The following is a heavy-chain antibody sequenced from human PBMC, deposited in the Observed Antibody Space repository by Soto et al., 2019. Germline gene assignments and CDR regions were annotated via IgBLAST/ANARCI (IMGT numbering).Heavy chain of an antibody. Sequence: QVQLQESGPGLVKPSETLSLTCTVSGGSVSGGSYYWSWIRQPPGKGLEWIGYIYYSGSTNYNPSLKSRVTISVDTSKNQFSLKLSSVTAADTAVYYCAREGGGYSYGYTPDYWGQGTLVTVSS. CDR1: GGSVSGGSYY. D-gene: IGHD5-18*01. J-gene: IGHJ4*02. CDR3: AREGGGYSYGYTPDY. V-gene: IGHV4-61*01. CDR2: IYYSGST.